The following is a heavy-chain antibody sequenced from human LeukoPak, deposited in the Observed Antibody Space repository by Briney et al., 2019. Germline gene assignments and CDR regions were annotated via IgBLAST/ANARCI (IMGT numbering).Heavy chain of an antibody. Sequence: GGSLRLSCAASGFTFSSYSMNWVRQAPGKGLEWVSSISSSSYIYYADSVKGRFTISRDNAKNSLYLQMNSLRAEDTAVYYCARGWYSSSSVPYWGQGTLVTVSS. V-gene: IGHV3-21*01. D-gene: IGHD6-6*01. CDR1: GFTFSSYS. CDR2: ISSSSYI. J-gene: IGHJ4*02. CDR3: ARGWYSSSSVPY.